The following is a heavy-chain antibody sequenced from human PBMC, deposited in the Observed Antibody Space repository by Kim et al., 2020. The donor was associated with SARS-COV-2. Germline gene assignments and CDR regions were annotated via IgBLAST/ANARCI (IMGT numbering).Heavy chain of an antibody. J-gene: IGHJ6*03. D-gene: IGHD6-13*01. CDR3: ASQPDSSRWYYYYYFLDV. V-gene: IGHV3-66*04. Sequence: GGSLRLSCAASGITVSSNYMSWVRQAPGKGLEWISVIYSGGSTYYADSAKGRFSMSRDHSKNTVVLQMNSLRPEDTAVYYCASQPDSSRWYYYYYFLDV. CDR1: GITVSSNY. CDR2: IYSGGST.